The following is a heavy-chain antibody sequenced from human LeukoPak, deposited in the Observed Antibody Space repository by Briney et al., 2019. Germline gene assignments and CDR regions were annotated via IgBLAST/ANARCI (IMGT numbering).Heavy chain of an antibody. CDR3: ARTDSGDGDYDYFQH. Sequence: ETLSLTCAVYGGSFSGYYWSWIRQPPGKGLEWIGEINHSGSTNYNPSLKSRVTISVDTSKNQFSLKLSSVTAADTAVYYCARTDSGDGDYDYFQHWGQGTLVTVSS. J-gene: IGHJ1*01. D-gene: IGHD4-17*01. CDR1: GGSFSGYY. V-gene: IGHV4-34*01. CDR2: INHSGST.